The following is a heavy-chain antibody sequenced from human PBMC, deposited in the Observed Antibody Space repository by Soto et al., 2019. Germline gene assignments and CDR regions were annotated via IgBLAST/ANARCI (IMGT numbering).Heavy chain of an antibody. CDR2: IIPIFGTA. Sequence: GASVKVSCKASGGTFSSYAISWVRQAPGQGLELMGGIIPIFGTANYAQKFQGRVTITADKSTSTAYMELSSLRSEDTAVYYCARKPYYYDSSGYPLYYYYGMDVWGQGTTVTVYS. CDR1: GGTFSSYA. V-gene: IGHV1-69*06. CDR3: ARKPYYYDSSGYPLYYYYGMDV. J-gene: IGHJ6*02. D-gene: IGHD3-22*01.